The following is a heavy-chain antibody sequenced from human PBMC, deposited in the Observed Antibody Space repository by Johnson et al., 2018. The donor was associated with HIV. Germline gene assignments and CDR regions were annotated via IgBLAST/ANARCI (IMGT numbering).Heavy chain of an antibody. Sequence: MQLVESGGGVVRPGGSLRLSCAASGFTFDDYGMSWVRQAPGKGLEWVSGINWNGASAGYADSVKGRFTISRDNAKNSLYLQMNSLRDDDTAMYYCARVWYVYVSGSLIDAFDIWGQGTVVTVSS. CDR1: GFTFDDYG. CDR3: ARVWYVYVSGSLIDAFDI. D-gene: IGHD3-10*01. J-gene: IGHJ3*02. CDR2: INWNGASA. V-gene: IGHV3-20*04.